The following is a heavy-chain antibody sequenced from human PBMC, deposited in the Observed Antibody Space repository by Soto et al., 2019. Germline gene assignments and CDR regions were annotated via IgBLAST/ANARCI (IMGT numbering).Heavy chain of an antibody. CDR2: IHHSGGT. V-gene: IGHV4-4*02. CDR1: GGSVSNNNW. J-gene: IGHJ4*02. Sequence: QVQLQESGPGLVKPSGTLSLSCAVSGGSVSNNNWWSWVRQSPGNGLEWIGEIHHSGGTSYNPSLESRATLSVDKSKNELSLRLNYVTAADTAVYYLTKNSAYALDYWGPGILVTVSS. CDR3: TKNSAYALDY. D-gene: IGHD5-12*01.